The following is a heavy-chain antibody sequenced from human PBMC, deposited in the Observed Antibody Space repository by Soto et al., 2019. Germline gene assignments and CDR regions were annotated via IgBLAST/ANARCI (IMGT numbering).Heavy chain of an antibody. CDR3: ARWWWAATTTTHDDYWYFDL. CDR2: IYHSGST. V-gene: IGHV4-4*02. Sequence: QVQLQESGPGLVKPSGTLSLTCAVSGGSISSSNWWSWVRQPPGKGLEWIGEIYHSGSTNYNPSLKSRVTISVDTSKNQFSLKLSSVTAADTAVYYCARWWWAATTTTHDDYWYFDLWGRGTLVTVSS. CDR1: GGSISSSNW. J-gene: IGHJ2*01. D-gene: IGHD2-21*01.